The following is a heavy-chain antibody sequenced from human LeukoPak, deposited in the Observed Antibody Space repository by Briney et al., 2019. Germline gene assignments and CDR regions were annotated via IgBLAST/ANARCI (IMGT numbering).Heavy chain of an antibody. Sequence: PGGCLRLSCAASGFTFSSYSMNWVRQAPGKGLEWVSSISRSSSYIYYADSVKGRFTISRDNAKNSLYLQMNSLRAEDTAVYYCARDYYCDSSGRDFDIWGQGTMVTVSS. CDR3: ARDYYCDSSGRDFDI. V-gene: IGHV3-21*01. CDR2: ISRSSSYI. CDR1: GFTFSSYS. D-gene: IGHD3-22*01. J-gene: IGHJ3*02.